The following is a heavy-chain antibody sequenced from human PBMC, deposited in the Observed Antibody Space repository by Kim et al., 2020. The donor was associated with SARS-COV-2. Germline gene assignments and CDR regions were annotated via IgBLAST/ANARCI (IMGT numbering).Heavy chain of an antibody. CDR1: GFTFSSYS. CDR2: ISSSSSYI. CDR3: ARRGRARSFLWDY. V-gene: IGHV3-21*01. D-gene: IGHD6-13*01. Sequence: GGSLRLSCAASGFTFSSYSMNWVRQAPGKGLEWVSSISSSSSYIYYADSVKGRFTISRDNAKNSLYLQMNSLRAEDTAVYYCARRGRARSFLWDYWGQGTLVTVSS. J-gene: IGHJ4*02.